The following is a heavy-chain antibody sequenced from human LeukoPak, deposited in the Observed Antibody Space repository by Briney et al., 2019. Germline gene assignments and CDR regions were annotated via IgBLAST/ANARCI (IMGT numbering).Heavy chain of an antibody. CDR2: IYYSGST. Sequence: PSQTLSLTCTVSGGSISSGDYYWSWIRQPPGKGLEWIGYIYYSGSTYYNPSLKSRVTISVDTSKNQFSLKLSSVTAADTAVYYCARALSNYDFWSGYNWFDPWGQGTLVTVSS. D-gene: IGHD3-3*01. J-gene: IGHJ5*02. CDR3: ARALSNYDFWSGYNWFDP. V-gene: IGHV4-30-4*01. CDR1: GGSISSGDYY.